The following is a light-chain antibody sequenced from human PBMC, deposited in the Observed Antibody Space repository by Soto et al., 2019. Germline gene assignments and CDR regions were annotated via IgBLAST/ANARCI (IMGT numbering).Light chain of an antibody. CDR2: KVS. V-gene: IGKV2-30*01. CDR3: MKGTHWPTT. J-gene: IGKJ5*01. CDR1: QSLVYSDGNTY. Sequence: DVVMTQSPLSLPGPLGEPASISCRGGQSLVYSDGNTYLNWFQRRPGQSPRSVIYKVSNRDSGVPDRLSGSGSGTDFALKISSVEAEDVGVYYCMKGTHWPTTFGQGTRLEIK.